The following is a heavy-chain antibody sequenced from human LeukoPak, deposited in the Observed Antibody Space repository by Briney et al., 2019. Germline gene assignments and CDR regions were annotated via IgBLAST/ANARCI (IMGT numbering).Heavy chain of an antibody. CDR1: GYSISSGYY. CDR2: IYHSGST. D-gene: IGHD6-19*01. Sequence: PSETLSLTCAVSGYSISSGYYWGWIRQPPGKGLEWIGSIYHSGSTYYNPSLKSRVTISVDTSKNQFSLKLSSVTAADTAVYYCARFSSGWYNYWFDPWGQGTLVTVS. V-gene: IGHV4-38-2*01. J-gene: IGHJ5*02. CDR3: ARFSSGWYNYWFDP.